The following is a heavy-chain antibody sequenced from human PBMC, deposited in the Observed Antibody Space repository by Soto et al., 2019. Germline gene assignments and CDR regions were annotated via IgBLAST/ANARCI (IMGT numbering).Heavy chain of an antibody. CDR1: GGSFSGYY. D-gene: IGHD6-19*01. Sequence: NPSETLSLTCAVYGGSFSGYYWSWIRQPPGKGLEWIGEINHSGSTNYNPSLKSRVTISVDTSKNQFSLKLSSVTAADTAVYYCARGGFGVAVAGIGRWFDPWGQGTLVTVSS. CDR3: ARGGFGVAVAGIGRWFDP. J-gene: IGHJ5*02. CDR2: INHSGST. V-gene: IGHV4-34*01.